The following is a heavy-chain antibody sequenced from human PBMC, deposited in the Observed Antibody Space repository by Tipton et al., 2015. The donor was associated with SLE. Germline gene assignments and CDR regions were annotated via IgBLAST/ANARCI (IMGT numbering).Heavy chain of an antibody. J-gene: IGHJ6*02. D-gene: IGHD2-15*01. CDR1: GGSISSGGHY. Sequence: TLSLTCTVSGGSISSGGHYWSWIRQPPGKGLEWIGEINHSGYTNYNLSLKSRVTISVDTSKNQFSLKLSSVTAADTAVYYCARATDCSGGRCYSAYYYYYGMDVWGQGTTVTVSS. CDR3: ARATDCSGGRCYSAYYYYYGMDV. CDR2: INHSGYT. V-gene: IGHV4-39*07.